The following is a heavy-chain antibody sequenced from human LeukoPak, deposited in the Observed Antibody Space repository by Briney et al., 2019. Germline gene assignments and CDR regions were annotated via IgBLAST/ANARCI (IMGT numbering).Heavy chain of an antibody. CDR2: IIPILGIA. V-gene: IGHV1-69*04. D-gene: IGHD6-6*01. CDR1: GGTFSSYA. J-gene: IGHJ4*02. Sequence: SVKVSCKASGGTFSSYAISWVRQAPGQGLEWMGRIIPILGIANYAQEFQGRVTITADKSTSTAYMELSSLRSEDTAVYYCAMRAIAARPPGDYWGQGTLVTVSS. CDR3: AMRAIAARPPGDY.